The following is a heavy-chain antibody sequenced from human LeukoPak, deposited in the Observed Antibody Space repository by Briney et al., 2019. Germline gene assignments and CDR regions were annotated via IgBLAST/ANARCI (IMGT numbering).Heavy chain of an antibody. CDR2: INPSGGST. CDR3: ARDRGGATIRLDY. J-gene: IGHJ4*02. Sequence: GASVKASCKASGYTFTSYYMHWVRQAPGQGLEWMGIINPSGGSTSYAQKFQGRVTMTRDTSTSTVYMELSSLRSEDTAVYYRARDRGGATIRLDYWGQGTLVTVSS. D-gene: IGHD1-26*01. V-gene: IGHV1-46*01. CDR1: GYTFTSYY.